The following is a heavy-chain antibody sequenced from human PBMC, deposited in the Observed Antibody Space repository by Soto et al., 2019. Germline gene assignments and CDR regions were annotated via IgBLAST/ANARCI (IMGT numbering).Heavy chain of an antibody. J-gene: IGHJ4*02. CDR2: ISYDGSNK. CDR3: ARVPSNYDSSGYYSPPDY. CDR1: GFTFSSYA. Sequence: GGSLRLSCAASGFTFSSYAMHWVRQAPGKGLEWVAVISYDGSNKYYADSVKGRFTISRDNSKNTLYLQMNSLRAEDTAVYYCARVPSNYDSSGYYSPPDYWGQGTLVTVSS. D-gene: IGHD3-22*01. V-gene: IGHV3-30-3*01.